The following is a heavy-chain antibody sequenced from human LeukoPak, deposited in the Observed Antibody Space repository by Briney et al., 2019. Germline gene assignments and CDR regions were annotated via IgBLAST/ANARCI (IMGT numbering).Heavy chain of an antibody. V-gene: IGHV3-23*01. CDR2: LSNGGGST. D-gene: IGHD4-17*01. Sequence: GGSLSLSCAASGFTFNNYVMTWVRQAPGKGLEWVSSLSNGGGSTYYADSVRGRFTISRDNFNYTMFLQMNSLRVEDTAVYYCARDKTVTTSLDHWGQGTPVTVSS. CDR1: GFTFNNYV. CDR3: ARDKTVTTSLDH. J-gene: IGHJ4*02.